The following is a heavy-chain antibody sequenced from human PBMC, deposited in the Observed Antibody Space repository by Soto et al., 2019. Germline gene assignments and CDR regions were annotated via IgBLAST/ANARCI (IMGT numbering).Heavy chain of an antibody. J-gene: IGHJ4*02. D-gene: IGHD3-3*01. CDR2: ISWNSGSI. CDR3: AKAIGRKIFGVAINGFDY. Sequence: GGSLRLSCAASGFTFDDYAMHWVRQAPGKGLEWVSGISWNSGSIGYADSVKGRFTISRDNAKNSLYLQMNSLRAEDTALYYCAKAIGRKIFGVAINGFDYWGQGTLVTVSS. V-gene: IGHV3-9*01. CDR1: GFTFDDYA.